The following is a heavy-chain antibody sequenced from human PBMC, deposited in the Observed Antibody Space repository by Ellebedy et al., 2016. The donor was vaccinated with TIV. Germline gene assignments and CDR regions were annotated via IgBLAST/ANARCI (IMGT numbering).Heavy chain of an antibody. D-gene: IGHD7-27*01. CDR1: GDTSSAYA. V-gene: IGHV7-4-1*02. CDR3: ARTGIWGNAFDI. J-gene: IGHJ3*02. Sequence: AASVKVSCKASGDTSSAYAFGWVRQAPGQGLEWMGWINTNSGNPTYAQAFTGRIVFSLDTSVSTAYLQISSLRAEDSAVYYCARTGIWGNAFDIWGQGTMVTVSS. CDR2: INTNSGNP.